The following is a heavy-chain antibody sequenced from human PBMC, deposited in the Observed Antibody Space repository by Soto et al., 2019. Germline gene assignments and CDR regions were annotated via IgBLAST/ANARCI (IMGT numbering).Heavy chain of an antibody. V-gene: IGHV2-5*02. Sequence: QITLKESGPTLVKPTQTLTLTCTFSGFSLSTSGVGVGWIRQPPGKALEWLALIYWDDDKRYSPSLKSRLTITKDTSKIQVVLTMTNMDPVDTATYYCAHIKGFLAAYDILTGYLYWYFDLWGRGTLVTVSS. CDR3: AHIKGFLAAYDILTGYLYWYFDL. J-gene: IGHJ2*01. CDR2: IYWDDDK. CDR1: GFSLSTSGVG. D-gene: IGHD3-9*01.